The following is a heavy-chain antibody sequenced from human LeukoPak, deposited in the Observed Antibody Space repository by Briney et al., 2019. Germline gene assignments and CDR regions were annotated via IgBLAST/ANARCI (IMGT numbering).Heavy chain of an antibody. CDR2: IYTSGST. D-gene: IGHD3-22*01. Sequence: SETLSLTCTVSGGSISYYWSWIRQPAGKGLEWIGRIYTSGSTNYNPSLKSRVTISVDTSKNQFSLKLSSVTAADTAVYYCARGSYYYYYDSSGYEGTGFDYWGQGTLVTVSS. J-gene: IGHJ4*02. CDR1: GGSISYY. V-gene: IGHV4-4*07. CDR3: ARGSYYYYYDSSGYEGTGFDY.